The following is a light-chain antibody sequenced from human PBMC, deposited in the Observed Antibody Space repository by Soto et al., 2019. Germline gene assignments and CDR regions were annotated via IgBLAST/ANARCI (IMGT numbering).Light chain of an antibody. CDR3: CSYAGSYTFV. CDR1: SSDVGGYNY. J-gene: IGLJ1*01. V-gene: IGLV2-11*01. Sequence: QSALTQPRSVSGSPGQSVTISCTGTSSDVGGYNYVSWYQQHPGKAPKLMIYDVSKRPSGVPDRFSGSKSGNTASLTISGLHAEDEADYYCCSYAGSYTFVFGTWAKVTVL. CDR2: DVS.